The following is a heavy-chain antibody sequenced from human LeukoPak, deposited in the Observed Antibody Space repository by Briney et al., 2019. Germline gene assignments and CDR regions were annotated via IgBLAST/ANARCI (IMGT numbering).Heavy chain of an antibody. Sequence: GASVKVSCKASGYTFTSYGISWVRQAPGQGLEWMGWISTYDANTNYAQKLHGRVTMTTDTSTTTAYMELRSLRSDDTAVYYCARVDSQLLDSAFDIWGQGTMITVSS. V-gene: IGHV1-18*01. D-gene: IGHD2-2*01. J-gene: IGHJ3*02. CDR3: ARVDSQLLDSAFDI. CDR2: ISTYDANT. CDR1: GYTFTSYG.